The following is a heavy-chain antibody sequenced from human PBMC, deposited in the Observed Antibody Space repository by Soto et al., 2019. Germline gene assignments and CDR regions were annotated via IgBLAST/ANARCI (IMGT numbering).Heavy chain of an antibody. CDR2: IYYSGST. D-gene: IGHD3-3*01. V-gene: IGHV4-31*03. CDR1: GGSISSGGYY. CDR3: ARPRDTIFGGGGAFDI. Sequence: TSETLSLTCTVSGGSISSGGYYWSWIRQHPGKGLEWIGYIYYSGSTYYNPSLKSRVTISVDTSKNQFSLKLSSVTAADTAVYYCARPRDTIFGGGGAFDIWGQGTMVTVSS. J-gene: IGHJ3*02.